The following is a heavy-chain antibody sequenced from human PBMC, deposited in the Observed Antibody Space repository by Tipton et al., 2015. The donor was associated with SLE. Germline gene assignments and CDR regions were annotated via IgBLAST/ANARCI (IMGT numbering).Heavy chain of an antibody. CDR1: RFTFSTFW. Sequence: GSLRLSCAASRFTFSTFWMTWVRQAPGKGLEWVSVIYGGGNTYYAHSVKGRFTISRDNSKNTLYLQMNSLRAEDTAVYYCTRDPGQDYYNGLDVWGQGTTVTVSS. J-gene: IGHJ6*02. CDR3: TRDPGQDYYNGLDV. CDR2: IYGGGNT. V-gene: IGHV3-53*05.